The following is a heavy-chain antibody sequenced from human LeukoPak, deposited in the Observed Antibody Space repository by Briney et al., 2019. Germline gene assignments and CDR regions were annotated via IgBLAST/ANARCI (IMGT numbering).Heavy chain of an antibody. Sequence: GGSLRLSCAASGFTFSDYWMSWVRQAPGKGLEWVANIKQDGSETYYVDSVKGRFTISRDNAKNSLYPQMNSLRAEDTAVYYCAGSSGWARYFDYWGQGTLVTVSS. J-gene: IGHJ4*02. CDR2: IKQDGSET. D-gene: IGHD6-19*01. CDR1: GFTFSDYW. V-gene: IGHV3-7*05. CDR3: AGSSGWARYFDY.